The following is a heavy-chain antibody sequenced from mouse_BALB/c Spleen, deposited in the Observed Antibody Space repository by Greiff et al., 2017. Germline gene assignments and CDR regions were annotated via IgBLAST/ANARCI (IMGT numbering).Heavy chain of an antibody. CDR1: GFSLTYYG. Sequence: VQGVESGPGLVAPSQSLSITCTVSGFSLTYYGVSWIRQPPGKGLEWLGVIWGGGSTYYNSALKSRLSISKDNSKSQVFLKMNSLQTDDTAMYYCAKHDGNYVSYAMDYWGQGTSVTVSS. CDR2: IWGGGST. CDR3: AKHDGNYVSYAMDY. J-gene: IGHJ4*01. D-gene: IGHD2-1*01. V-gene: IGHV2-6-5*01.